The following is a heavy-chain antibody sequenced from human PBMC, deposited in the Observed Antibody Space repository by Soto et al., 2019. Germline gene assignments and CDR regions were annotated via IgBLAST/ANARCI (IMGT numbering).Heavy chain of an antibody. V-gene: IGHV3-64D*06. CDR1: GFTFSIYA. D-gene: IGHD3-22*01. J-gene: IGHJ4*02. CDR3: VKGEYYYDSSGYYPFDY. CDR2: ISINGGST. Sequence: GGSLRLSCSASGFTFSIYAMHWVRQAPGKRQEYVSSISINGGSTHYADSVKGRFTISRDNSKNTQYLQMSSLRADDTALYFCVKGEYYYDSSGYYPFDYWGQGTLVTVSS.